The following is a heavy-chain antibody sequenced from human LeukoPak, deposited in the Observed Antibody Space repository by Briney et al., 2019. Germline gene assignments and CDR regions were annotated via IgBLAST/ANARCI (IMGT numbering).Heavy chain of an antibody. CDR3: ARGLGGSYPFDC. CDR1: GFTFSIYW. CDR2: INTDGSRT. Sequence: GGSLRLSCAASGFTFSIYWMDWVRQAPGQGLVWVSRINTDGSRTTHADSVKGRFTISRDNAKNTLYLQMNSLRADGTAVYFCARGLGGSYPFDCWGQGALVTVSS. D-gene: IGHD3-16*02. J-gene: IGHJ4*02. V-gene: IGHV3-74*01.